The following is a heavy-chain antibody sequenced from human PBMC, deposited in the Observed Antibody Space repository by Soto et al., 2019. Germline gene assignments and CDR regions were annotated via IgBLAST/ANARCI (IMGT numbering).Heavy chain of an antibody. V-gene: IGHV4-59*08. CDR2: IYYSGTT. CDR3: ARLTSWQQQLVDP. Sequence: PSETLSLTCTVSGGSISSYYWSWIRQPPGKGLEWIGYIYYSGTTNYNPSLKSRVTISVDTSKNQFSLKLSSVTAADTAVYYCARLTSWQQQLVDPWGQGILVTVS. CDR1: GGSISSYY. D-gene: IGHD6-13*01. J-gene: IGHJ5*02.